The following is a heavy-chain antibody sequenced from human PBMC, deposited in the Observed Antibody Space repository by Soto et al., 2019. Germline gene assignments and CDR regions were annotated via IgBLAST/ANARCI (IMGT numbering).Heavy chain of an antibody. CDR3: ARDRFDKQLVSIIDY. D-gene: IGHD6-6*01. CDR1: GFTFSSYG. V-gene: IGHV3-33*01. Sequence: GGSLRLSCAASGFTFSSYGMHWVRQAPGKGLEWVAVIWYDGSNKYYADSVKGRFTISRDNSKNTLYLQMNSLRAEDTAVYYCARDRFDKQLVSIIDYWGQGTLVTVSS. CDR2: IWYDGSNK. J-gene: IGHJ4*02.